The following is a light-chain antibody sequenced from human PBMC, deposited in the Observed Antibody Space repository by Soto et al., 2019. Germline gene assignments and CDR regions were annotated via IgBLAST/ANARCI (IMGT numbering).Light chain of an antibody. Sequence: EIVLRQSPGTLSLSAGERVTLSCRASQSVSNNYLAWYQQKPGQAPRLLIYGASNRATGIPDRFSGSGSGTDFTLTISRLEPEDFAVYYCQQYGSSVLTFGGGTKVDIK. CDR2: GAS. V-gene: IGKV3-20*01. CDR1: QSVSNNY. J-gene: IGKJ4*01. CDR3: QQYGSSVLT.